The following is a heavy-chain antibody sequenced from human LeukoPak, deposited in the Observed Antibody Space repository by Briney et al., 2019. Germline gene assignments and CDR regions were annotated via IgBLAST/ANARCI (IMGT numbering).Heavy chain of an antibody. D-gene: IGHD6-13*01. V-gene: IGHV1-46*01. Sequence: ASVKVSCKAPGYTFTSYYMHWVRQAPGQGLEWMGIINPSGGSTSYAQKFQGRVTMTRDMSTSTVYMELSSLRSEDTAVYYCARDGAYSSNPLYYYYYYMDVWGKGTTVTVSS. J-gene: IGHJ6*03. CDR1: GYTFTSYY. CDR2: INPSGGST. CDR3: ARDGAYSSNPLYYYYYYMDV.